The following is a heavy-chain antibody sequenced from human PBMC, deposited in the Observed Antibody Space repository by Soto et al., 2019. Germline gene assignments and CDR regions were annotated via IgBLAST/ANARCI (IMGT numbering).Heavy chain of an antibody. CDR1: GFTVSSNY. V-gene: IGHV3-53*02. J-gene: IGHJ6*02. CDR2: IYGGGDT. CDR3: ARDRWGWEKGGYPHSNGMIV. D-gene: IGHD5-12*01. Sequence: EEQLVETGGKLVQPGGSLRLSCVVSGFTVSSNYMSWVRQAPGGGLEWVSNIYGGGDTFYADSVKGRFTISKDSSQNTLYLQMSSLKADDSAVYYCARDRWGWEKGGYPHSNGMIVWGQGTTVTVSS.